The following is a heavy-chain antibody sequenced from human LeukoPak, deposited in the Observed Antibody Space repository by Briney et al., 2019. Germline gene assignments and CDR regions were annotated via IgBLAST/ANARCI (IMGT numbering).Heavy chain of an antibody. CDR2: ISYSGGT. CDR1: GGSISSSGYY. V-gene: IGHV4-39*07. CDR3: TRSLPHFDH. Sequence: KPSETLSLTCIVSGGSISSSGYYWVWIRQPPGKGLEWIGSISYSGGTYYNPSLKSRVTISIDTSKKQFSLNVISATAADTAVYYCTRSLPHFDHWGQGTLVAVSS. J-gene: IGHJ4*02.